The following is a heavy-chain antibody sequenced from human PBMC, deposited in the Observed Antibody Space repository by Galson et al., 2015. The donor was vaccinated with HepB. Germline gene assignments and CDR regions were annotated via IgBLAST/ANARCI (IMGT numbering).Heavy chain of an antibody. CDR3: ANTKWLRPNFDY. V-gene: IGHV3-23*01. D-gene: IGHD5-12*01. J-gene: IGHJ4*02. CDR2: VSVSGGTT. CDR1: GFTFSSYA. Sequence: SLRLSCAASGFTFSSYAMSWVRQAPGKGLEWVSVVSVSGGTTYYADSVKGRFTISRDNSKNTLYLQMDSLRAEDTAVYYCANTKWLRPNFDYWGQGTLVTVSS.